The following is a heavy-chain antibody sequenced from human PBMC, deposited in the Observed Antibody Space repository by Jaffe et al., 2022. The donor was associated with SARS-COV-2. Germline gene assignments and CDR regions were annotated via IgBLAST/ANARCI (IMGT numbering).Heavy chain of an antibody. CDR3: ARDHCSSANCYERQYHGLDV. J-gene: IGHJ6*02. CDR2: INTNNGGT. D-gene: IGHD2-2*01. CDR1: GYNFIAYY. Sequence: QVQLVQSGAEVKKPGASVKVSCKASGYNFIAYYVQWIRQAPGQGLEWVGWINTNNGGTNYAQKFQGWVTMTRDTSINTVYLELSRLRSDDTAVYYCARDHCSSANCYERQYHGLDVWGQGTTVTVSS. V-gene: IGHV1-2*04.